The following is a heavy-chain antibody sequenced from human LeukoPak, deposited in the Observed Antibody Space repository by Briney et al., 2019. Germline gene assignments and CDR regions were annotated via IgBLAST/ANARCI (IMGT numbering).Heavy chain of an antibody. J-gene: IGHJ4*02. CDR3: ARYSSSSGGDYFDY. CDR1: GGTFRSYA. Sequence: SVKVSCTASGGTFRSYALSWVRQAPGQGLEWVGRIIPILGIANYAQKFQGRVTITADKSTSTAYMELSSLRSEDTAVYYCARYSSSSGGDYFDYWGQGTLVTVSS. V-gene: IGHV1-69*04. D-gene: IGHD6-6*01. CDR2: IIPILGIA.